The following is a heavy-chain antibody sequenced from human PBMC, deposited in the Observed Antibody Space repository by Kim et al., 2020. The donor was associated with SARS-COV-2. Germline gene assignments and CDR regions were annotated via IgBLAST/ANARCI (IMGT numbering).Heavy chain of an antibody. CDR2: ST. J-gene: IGHJ5*02. V-gene: IGHV4-31*02. CDR3: AREKQGWFDP. Sequence: STYSTPSLKSRVTISVVTSKTQFSLKLSSVTAADTAVYYCAREKQGWFDPWGQGTLVTVSS.